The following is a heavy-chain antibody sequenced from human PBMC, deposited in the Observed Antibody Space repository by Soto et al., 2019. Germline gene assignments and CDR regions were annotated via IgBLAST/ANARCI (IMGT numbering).Heavy chain of an antibody. Sequence: SLRLSCTDPGCIFSTYAMSWVSKFPGKGLEWVSTISDSGSTYYADSVKGRFTISRDNSKNTLYLEMNSLRAEDTAVYYCAKDKGGRYCSRTSCLYSFDYWGEGT. CDR1: GCIFSTYA. V-gene: IGHV3-23*01. D-gene: IGHD2-2*01. CDR3: AKDKGGRYCSRTSCLYSFDY. CDR2: ISDSGST. J-gene: IGHJ4*02.